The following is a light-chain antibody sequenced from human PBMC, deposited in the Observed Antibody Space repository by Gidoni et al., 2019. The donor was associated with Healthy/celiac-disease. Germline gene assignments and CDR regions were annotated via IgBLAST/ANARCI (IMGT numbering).Light chain of an antibody. CDR3: QVWDSSSDSVV. J-gene: IGLJ2*01. Sequence: SYVLTQPPPVSVAPGQTARITCWGNNIGSKSVHWYQQKPGQAPVLVVYDDSDRPSGLPERFSGSNSGNTATLTISGVEAGDEADYYCQVWDSSSDSVVFGGGTKLTVL. V-gene: IGLV3-21*02. CDR1: NIGSKS. CDR2: DDS.